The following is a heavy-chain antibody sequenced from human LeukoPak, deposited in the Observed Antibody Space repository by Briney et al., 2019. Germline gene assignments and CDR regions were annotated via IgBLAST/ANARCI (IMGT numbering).Heavy chain of an antibody. CDR3: AKGSDTAMAALDY. CDR1: GFTFDDYA. Sequence: GRSLRLSCAASGFTFDDYAMHWIRQAPGKGLEWVSGISWNSGSIGYADSVKGRFTISRDNAKNSLYLQMNSLRAEDTALYYCAKGSDTAMAALDYWGQGTLVTVSS. V-gene: IGHV3-9*01. D-gene: IGHD5-18*01. J-gene: IGHJ4*02. CDR2: ISWNSGSI.